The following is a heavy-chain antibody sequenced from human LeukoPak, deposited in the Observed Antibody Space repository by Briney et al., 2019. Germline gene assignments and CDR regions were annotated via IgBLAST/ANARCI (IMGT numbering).Heavy chain of an antibody. CDR3: ARGEALLWFGEHPEI. CDR2: INHSGST. CDR1: GGSFSGYY. V-gene: IGHV4-34*01. Sequence: SETLSLTCAVYGGSFSGYYWSWIRQPPGKGLEWIGEINHSGSTNYNPSLKSRVTISVDTSKNQFSLKLSSVTAADTAVYYYARGEALLWFGEHPEIWGQGTMVTVSS. J-gene: IGHJ3*02. D-gene: IGHD3-10*01.